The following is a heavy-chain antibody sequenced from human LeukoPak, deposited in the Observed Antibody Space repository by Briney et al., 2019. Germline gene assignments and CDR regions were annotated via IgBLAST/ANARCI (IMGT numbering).Heavy chain of an antibody. J-gene: IGHJ4*02. D-gene: IGHD6-13*01. V-gene: IGHV3-48*03. CDR2: ITSSGGTT. Sequence: GGSLRLSCAASGFTFSSYEMNWVRQAPGRGLEWVSFITSSGGTTYYADSVKGRFTVPRDNAKNSLYLQMNSLRAEDTAVYYCARGPYSSNWYVDYWGQGTLVTVAS. CDR1: GFTFSSYE. CDR3: ARGPYSSNWYVDY.